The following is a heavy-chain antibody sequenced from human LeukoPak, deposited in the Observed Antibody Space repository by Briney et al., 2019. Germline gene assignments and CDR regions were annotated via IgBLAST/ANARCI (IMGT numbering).Heavy chain of an antibody. Sequence: SQALSLTCTGSAGSIISGSYYWSWIRQPAGKRLEWIGRISSSGNTNYTPSLKSRVPISIDTSKNQFSLKLSSVTAADTAVYYCARSPSAGWFDPWGQGTLVTVSS. CDR1: AGSIISGSYY. CDR2: ISSSGNT. CDR3: ARSPSAGWFDP. V-gene: IGHV4-61*02. J-gene: IGHJ5*02.